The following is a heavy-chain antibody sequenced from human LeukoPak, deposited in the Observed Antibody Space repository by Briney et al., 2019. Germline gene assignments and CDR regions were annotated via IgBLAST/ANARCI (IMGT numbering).Heavy chain of an antibody. J-gene: IGHJ5*02. CDR3: ARGQIAAAGPFDP. Sequence: PSETLSLTCTVSGGSISSYYWSWIRQPPGRGLEWIGYIYTSGSTNYNPSLKSRVTISVDTSKNQFSLKLSSVTAADTAVYYCARGQIAAAGPFDPWGQGTLVTVSS. D-gene: IGHD6-13*01. V-gene: IGHV4-4*09. CDR1: GGSISSYY. CDR2: IYTSGST.